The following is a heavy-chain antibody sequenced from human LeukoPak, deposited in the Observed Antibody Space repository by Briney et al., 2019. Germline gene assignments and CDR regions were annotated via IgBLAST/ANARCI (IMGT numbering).Heavy chain of an antibody. V-gene: IGHV4-59*01. CDR3: ARVIPDYDILTGYYWDYYYYMDV. CDR2: IYYIGST. D-gene: IGHD3-9*01. J-gene: IGHJ6*03. Sequence: SSETLSLTCTVSGGSISSYYWSWIRQPPGKGLEWIGYIYYIGSTNYNPSLKSRVTISVDTSKNQFSLKLSSVTAADTAVYYCARVIPDYDILTGYYWDYYYYMDVWGKGTTVTISS. CDR1: GGSISSYY.